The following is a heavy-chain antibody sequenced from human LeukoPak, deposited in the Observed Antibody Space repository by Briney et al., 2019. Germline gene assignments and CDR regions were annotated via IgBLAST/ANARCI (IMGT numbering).Heavy chain of an antibody. CDR1: GFTFSSSA. CDR2: ISGSDGST. V-gene: IGHV3-23*01. D-gene: IGHD5-24*01. CDR3: AKSGYNRFDY. J-gene: IGHJ4*02. Sequence: GGSLRLSCAASGFTFSSSAMSWVRQAPGKGLEWVSTISGSDGSTHYADSVKGRVTISRDNSKNTLYLQMNSLRADDTAVYYCAKSGYNRFDYWGQGTLVTVSS.